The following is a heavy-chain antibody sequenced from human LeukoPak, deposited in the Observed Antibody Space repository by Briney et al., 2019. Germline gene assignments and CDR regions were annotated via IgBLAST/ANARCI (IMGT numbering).Heavy chain of an antibody. CDR3: VRALGYCSSGSCYYYDY. D-gene: IGHD2-15*01. CDR1: GYRFSSYW. Sequence: KPGESLKISCKGSGYRFSSYWIGWVRQMPGKGLEWMGIIYPGDSETRYSPSFRGQVTISADKSISTAYLQWSSLKASDTAMYYCVRALGYCSSGSCYYYDYWGQGTLVTVSS. J-gene: IGHJ4*02. CDR2: IYPGDSET. V-gene: IGHV5-51*01.